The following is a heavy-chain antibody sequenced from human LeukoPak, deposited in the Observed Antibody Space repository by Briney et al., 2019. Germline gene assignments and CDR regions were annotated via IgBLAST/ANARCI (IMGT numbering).Heavy chain of an antibody. J-gene: IGHJ5*02. CDR3: ARDRYYDSFGYYTGDP. CDR2: IGYGGADS. Sequence: GGSLRLSCTVSGFTLSSYEMTWFRQAPGKGLEWVSSIGYGGADSHYADSVKGRFTISRDNSKNTLYLQLSSLRAEDTAVYYCARDRYYDSFGYYTGDPWGQGTLVTASS. D-gene: IGHD3-22*01. V-gene: IGHV3-23*01. CDR1: GFTLSSYE.